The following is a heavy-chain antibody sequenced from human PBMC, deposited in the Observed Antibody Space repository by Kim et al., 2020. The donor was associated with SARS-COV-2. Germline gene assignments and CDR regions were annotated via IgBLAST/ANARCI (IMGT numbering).Heavy chain of an antibody. CDR3: ARRSLGYYDSSGPQAAFDI. CDR1: GGSISSYY. Sequence: SETLSLTCTVSGGSISSYYWSWIRQPPGKGLEWIGYIYYSGSTNYNPSLKSRVTISVDTSKNQLSLKLSSVTAADTAVYYCARRSLGYYDSSGPQAAFDIWGQATMVTVSS. CDR2: IYYSGST. D-gene: IGHD3-22*01. J-gene: IGHJ3*02. V-gene: IGHV4-59*01.